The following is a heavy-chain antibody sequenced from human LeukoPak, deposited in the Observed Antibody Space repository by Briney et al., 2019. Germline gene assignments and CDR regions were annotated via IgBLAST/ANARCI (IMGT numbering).Heavy chain of an antibody. CDR3: AKGIVSLYYYGMDV. D-gene: IGHD3-22*01. CDR2: ISWNSGSI. Sequence: PGGSLRLSCAASGFTFDDYAMHWVRQAPGKGLEWVSGISWNSGSIGYADSVKGRFTISRDNAKNSLYLQMNSLRAEDTALYYCAKGIVSLYYYGMDVWGQGTTVTVSS. V-gene: IGHV3-9*01. CDR1: GFTFDDYA. J-gene: IGHJ6*02.